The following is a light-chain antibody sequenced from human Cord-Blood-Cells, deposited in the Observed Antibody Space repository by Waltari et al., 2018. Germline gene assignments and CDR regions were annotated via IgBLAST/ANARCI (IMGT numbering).Light chain of an antibody. Sequence: QAGLTQPPSVSKGLRQTATLTCTGNSNNVGNQGAAWLQQHQGHPPKLLSYRNNNRPSGISERLSSSRSGNTASLTITGLQPEDEADYYCSAWDSGLSAWLFGGGTKLTVL. CDR1: SNNVGNQG. CDR2: RNN. J-gene: IGLJ3*02. V-gene: IGLV10-54*01. CDR3: SAWDSGLSAWL.